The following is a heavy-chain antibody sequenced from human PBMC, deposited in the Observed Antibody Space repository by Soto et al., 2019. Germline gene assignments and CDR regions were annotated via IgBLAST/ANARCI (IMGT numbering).Heavy chain of an antibody. CDR2: IYYSGST. Sequence: QLQLQESGPRLVKPSETLSLTCTVSGGSISNNNYYWGWIRQPPGKGLEWIGSIYYSGSTYYNPSLKSHITISVDTSKNQFSLKLSSVTAADTAIYYCVSLIAMVGRASIFDYWGQGTLVTVSS. D-gene: IGHD3-10*01. CDR3: VSLIAMVGRASIFDY. J-gene: IGHJ4*02. V-gene: IGHV4-39*01. CDR1: GGSISNNNYY.